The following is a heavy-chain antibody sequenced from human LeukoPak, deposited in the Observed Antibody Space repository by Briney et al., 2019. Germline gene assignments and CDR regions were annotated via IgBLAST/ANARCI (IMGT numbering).Heavy chain of an antibody. V-gene: IGHV3-30*02. CDR2: IRYDGSNK. CDR3: ARDPGRGYSYGYYYYYMDV. CDR1: GFTFSGYG. J-gene: IGHJ6*03. D-gene: IGHD5-18*01. Sequence: GGSLRLSCAASGFTFSGYGMHWVRQAPGKGLEWVAFIRYDGSNKYYADSVKGRFTISRDNSKNTLYLQMNSLRAEDTAVYYCARDPGRGYSYGYYYYYMDVWGKGTTVTVSS.